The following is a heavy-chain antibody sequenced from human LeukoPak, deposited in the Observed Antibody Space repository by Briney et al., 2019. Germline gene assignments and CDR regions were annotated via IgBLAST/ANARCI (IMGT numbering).Heavy chain of an antibody. CDR1: GFTFNNYA. J-gene: IGHJ6*02. CDR3: AKVIPAARGYYGMDV. V-gene: IGHV3-23*01. CDR2: ISGSGGTT. Sequence: PGGSLRLSCAASGFTFNNYAMSWVRQAPGKGLEWVSAISGSGGTTYYADSVKGRFTFSRDNSKNTVYLQMNSLRAEDTAVYYCAKVIPAARGYYGMDVWGQGTTVTVSS. D-gene: IGHD2-2*01.